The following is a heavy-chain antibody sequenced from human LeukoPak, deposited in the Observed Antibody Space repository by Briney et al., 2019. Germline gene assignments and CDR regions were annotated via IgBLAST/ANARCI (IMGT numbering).Heavy chain of an antibody. CDR2: LSWHSGSI. Sequence: GGSLRLSCVASGFKCNDYAMHWVRQAPGKGLEWVSGLSWHSGSIGYADSVKGRFIISRDNAKNSLYLEMNSLRPEDSALYYCAKETKVGENLYYFDYWGRGTLVTVSS. V-gene: IGHV3-9*01. CDR1: GFKCNDYA. J-gene: IGHJ4*02. CDR3: AKETKVGENLYYFDY. D-gene: IGHD1-26*01.